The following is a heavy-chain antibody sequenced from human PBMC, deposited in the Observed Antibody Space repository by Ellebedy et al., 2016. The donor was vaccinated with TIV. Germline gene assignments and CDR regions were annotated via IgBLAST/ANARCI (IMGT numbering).Heavy chain of an antibody. V-gene: IGHV5-10-1*01. CDR2: IDPSDSYT. Sequence: GESLKISCKGSGYSFTSYWISWVRQMPGKGLEWMGKIDPSDSYTNYSPSFQGHVTISTDKSINTACLQWSSLKASDTVMYYCARHIPPHLPVHWGQGTLVTVSS. CDR1: GYSFTSYW. J-gene: IGHJ1*01. CDR3: ARHIPPHLPVH. D-gene: IGHD2-2*01.